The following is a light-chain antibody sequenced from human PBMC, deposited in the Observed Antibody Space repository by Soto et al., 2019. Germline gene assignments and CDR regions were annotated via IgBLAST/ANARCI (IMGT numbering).Light chain of an antibody. CDR1: QRISRY. V-gene: IGKV1-5*01. J-gene: IGKJ4*01. Sequence: DIQMTQSPSTLSASVGDRVTITCRASQRISRYLAWYQKKPGKAPKLLISDASSLQSGVPSRLSGSGSGTEFTLTISSLQPDDSATYYCQHYKSYSTFGGGTKVYIK. CDR2: DAS. CDR3: QHYKSYST.